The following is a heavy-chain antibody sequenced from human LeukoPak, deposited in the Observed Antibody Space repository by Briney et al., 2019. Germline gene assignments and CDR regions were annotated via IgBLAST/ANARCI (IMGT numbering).Heavy chain of an antibody. CDR3: AKGTSPYYYYYYGMDV. CDR2: ISSSSSYI. D-gene: IGHD3/OR15-3a*01. CDR1: GFTFSSYS. V-gene: IGHV3-21*01. Sequence: GGSLRLSCAASGFTFSSYSMNWVRQAPGKGLEWVSSISSSSSYIYYADSVKGRFTISRDNAKNSLYLQMNSLRAEDTAVYYCAKGTSPYYYYYYGMDVWGQGTTVTVSS. J-gene: IGHJ6*02.